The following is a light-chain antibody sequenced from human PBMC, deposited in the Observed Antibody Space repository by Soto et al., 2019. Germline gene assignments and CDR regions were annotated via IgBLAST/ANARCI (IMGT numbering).Light chain of an antibody. Sequence: IQMTQSPSSVSASVGDTVTLSCQTSHGVSGWLAWYQQKPGKAPTLLIYTVSNLQSGVPSRFSGSGSATDFSLTITNLQPEDFATYFCQQGKTFPFTFGPGTKVEVK. CDR2: TVS. CDR1: HGVSGW. V-gene: IGKV1-12*01. J-gene: IGKJ3*01. CDR3: QQGKTFPFT.